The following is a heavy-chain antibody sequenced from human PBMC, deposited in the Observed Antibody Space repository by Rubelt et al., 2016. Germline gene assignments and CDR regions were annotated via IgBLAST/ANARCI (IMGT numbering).Heavy chain of an antibody. D-gene: IGHD6-13*01. CDR1: GGSFSGYY. CDR3: ARVVAAAGNSNWFDP. J-gene: IGHJ5*02. Sequence: ETLSLTCAVYGGSFSGYYWSWIRQPPGKGLEWIGEINHSGSTNYNPSLKSRVTISVDTSKNQFSLKLSSVTAADTAVYYCARVVAAAGNSNWFDPWGQGTLVTVSS. V-gene: IGHV4-34*01. CDR2: INHSGST.